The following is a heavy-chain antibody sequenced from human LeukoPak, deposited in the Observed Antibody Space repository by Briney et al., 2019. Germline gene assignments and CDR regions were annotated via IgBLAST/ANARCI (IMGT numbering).Heavy chain of an antibody. J-gene: IGHJ4*02. CDR3: TTDPRNGYYFDY. V-gene: IGHV3-15*01. CDR2: IKSKTDGGTT. CDR1: GFTFSNAW. Sequence: SGGSLRLSCAASGFTFSNAWMSWVRQAPGKGLEWIGRIKSKTDGGTTDYAAPVKGRFTISRDDSTDTLYLQFNSLKTEDTAIYYCTTDPRNGYYFDYWGQGTLVTVSS. D-gene: IGHD1-1*01.